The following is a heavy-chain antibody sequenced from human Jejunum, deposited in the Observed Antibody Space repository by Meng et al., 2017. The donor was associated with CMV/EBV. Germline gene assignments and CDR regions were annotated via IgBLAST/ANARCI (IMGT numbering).Heavy chain of an antibody. V-gene: IGHV5-51*01. CDR2: VYPGDSDT. J-gene: IGHJ6*02. D-gene: IGHD6-6*01. Sequence: FASCWIGWVRQVPGKGLEWMGVVYPGDSDTRYSPSFQGQVTISADKSISTAYLQWSSLKASDTAMYYCATSYSRSTLYYYYGIDVWGQGTAVTVSS. CDR1: FASCW. CDR3: ATSYSRSTLYYYYGIDV.